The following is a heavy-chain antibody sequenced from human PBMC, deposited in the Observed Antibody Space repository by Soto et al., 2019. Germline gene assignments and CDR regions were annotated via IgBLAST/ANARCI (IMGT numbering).Heavy chain of an antibody. Sequence: ASVKVSCKASGYTFTSYGISWVRQAPGQRLEWMGWINAGNANTKYSQKFQGRVTLTTDTSASTAYMELSSLRSEDTAVYYCARAPSWYSFDYWGQGTLVTVSS. CDR3: ARAPSWYSFDY. J-gene: IGHJ4*02. CDR2: INAGNANT. D-gene: IGHD6-13*01. V-gene: IGHV1-3*01. CDR1: GYTFTSYG.